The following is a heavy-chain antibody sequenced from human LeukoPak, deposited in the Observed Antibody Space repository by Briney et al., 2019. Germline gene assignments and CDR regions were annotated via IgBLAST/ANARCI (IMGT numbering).Heavy chain of an antibody. V-gene: IGHV6-1*01. Sequence: SQTLSLTCAISGDSVSSNSVAWHWIRQSPSRGLEWLGGTYYRSKWYNDYAVSVKSRITINPDTSKNQFSLQLNSVTPEDTAVYYCARQSGWFDPWGQRTLVTVSS. CDR1: GDSVSSNSVA. CDR3: ARQSGWFDP. J-gene: IGHJ5*02. CDR2: TYYRSKWYN. D-gene: IGHD3-10*01.